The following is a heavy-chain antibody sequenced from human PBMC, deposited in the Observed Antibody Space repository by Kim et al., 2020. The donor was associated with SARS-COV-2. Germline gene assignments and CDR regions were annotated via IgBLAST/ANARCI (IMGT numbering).Heavy chain of an antibody. J-gene: IGHJ6*02. Sequence: ASVKVSCKASGYTFTSYYMHWVRQAPGQGLEWMGIINPSGGSTSYAQKFQGRVTMTRDTSTSTVYMELSSLRSEDTAVYYCARAGPRGLLWFGEENYGMDVWGQGTTVTVSS. CDR2: INPSGGST. CDR3: ARAGPRGLLWFGEENYGMDV. CDR1: GYTFTSYY. V-gene: IGHV1-46*01. D-gene: IGHD3-10*01.